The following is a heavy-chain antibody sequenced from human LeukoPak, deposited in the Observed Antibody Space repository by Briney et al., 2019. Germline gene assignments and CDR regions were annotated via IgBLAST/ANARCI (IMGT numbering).Heavy chain of an antibody. Sequence: PSETLSLTCAVYGGSFSGYYWSWIRQPPGKGLEWIGEINHSGSTNYNPSLKSRVTISVDTSKNQFSLKLSSVTAADTAVYYCARLPTYYYGSGSYRTRQIYDYWGQGTLVNVSS. J-gene: IGHJ4*02. D-gene: IGHD3-10*01. CDR1: GGSFSGYY. CDR2: INHSGST. V-gene: IGHV4-34*01. CDR3: ARLPTYYYGSGSYRTRQIYDY.